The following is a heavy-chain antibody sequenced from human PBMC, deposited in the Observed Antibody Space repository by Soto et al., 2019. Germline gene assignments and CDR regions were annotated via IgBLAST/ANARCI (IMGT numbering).Heavy chain of an antibody. D-gene: IGHD2-21*02. Sequence: GGSLRLSCAVSGFTFSSYGMHWVRQAPGKGLEWVAVIWYDGSNKYYADSVKGRFTISRDNSKNTLYLQMNSLRAEDTAVYYCARDILAYCGGDCYSAFDYWGQGTLVTVS. J-gene: IGHJ4*02. CDR3: ARDILAYCGGDCYSAFDY. CDR1: GFTFSSYG. CDR2: IWYDGSNK. V-gene: IGHV3-33*01.